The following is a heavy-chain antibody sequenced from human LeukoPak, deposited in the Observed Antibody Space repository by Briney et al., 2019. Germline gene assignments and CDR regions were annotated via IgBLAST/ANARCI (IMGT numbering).Heavy chain of an antibody. CDR1: GFTLSSNY. CDR2: IYSGGST. V-gene: IGHV3-53*04. D-gene: IGHD3-22*01. CDR3: ARDIPYSSGYTN. J-gene: IGHJ4*02. Sequence: GGSLRLSCAASGFTLSSNYMSWVRQAPGKGLEWVSVIYSGGSTYYADSVKGRFTISRHNSKNTLYLQMNSLRAEDTAVYYCARDIPYSSGYTNCGQGTLVTVSS.